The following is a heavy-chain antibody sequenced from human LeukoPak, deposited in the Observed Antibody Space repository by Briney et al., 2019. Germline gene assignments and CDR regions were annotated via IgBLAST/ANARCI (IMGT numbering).Heavy chain of an antibody. V-gene: IGHV3-7*01. CDR3: ARSSGWYYAEYFQH. Sequence: PGGSLRLSCAASGFTFSSYWMSWVRQAPGKGLEWVANIKQDGSEKYYVDSVKGRFTISRDNAKNSLYLQMNSLRAEDTAVYYCARSSGWYYAEYFQHWGQGTLVTVSS. CDR2: IKQDGSEK. CDR1: GFTFSSYW. J-gene: IGHJ1*01. D-gene: IGHD6-19*01.